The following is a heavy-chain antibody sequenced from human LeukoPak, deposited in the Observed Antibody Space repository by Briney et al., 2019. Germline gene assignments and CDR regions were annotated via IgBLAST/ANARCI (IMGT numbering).Heavy chain of an antibody. CDR2: ISSSSSYI. D-gene: IGHD6-19*01. CDR1: GFTFSSDS. CDR3: ARGGVSIAVTGTGGFDY. J-gene: IGHJ4*02. V-gene: IGHV3-21*01. Sequence: GGSLRLSCAATGFTFSSDSMNWVRQAPGKGLEWVSSISSSSSYIFYADSVKGRFTISRDNAKNSLYLQMNSLRVEDTAVYYCARGGVSIAVTGTGGFDYWGQGTLVTVSS.